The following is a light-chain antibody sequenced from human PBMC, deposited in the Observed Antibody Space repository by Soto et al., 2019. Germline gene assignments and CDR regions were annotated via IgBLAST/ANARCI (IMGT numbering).Light chain of an antibody. V-gene: IGKV3-20*01. CDR3: HQHGGSPET. J-gene: IGKJ1*01. CDR2: GAS. Sequence: ETVMTQSPATLSVSPGERATLSCRASQSVSSNLAWYQQKPGQAPRLLIFGASSRATGIPDRFIGSGSGTEFILTISRLEPDDFAIYHCHQHGGSPETFGQGTKVDIK. CDR1: QSVSSN.